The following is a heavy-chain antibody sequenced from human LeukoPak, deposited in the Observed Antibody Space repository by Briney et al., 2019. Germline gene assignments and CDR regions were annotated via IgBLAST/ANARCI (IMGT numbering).Heavy chain of an antibody. D-gene: IGHD6-13*01. Sequence: PGGSLRLSCAASGFTFTSYWMHWVRQAPGKGLVWVSRINTDGSTTNYADSVKGRFTISRDNAKNTLYLQMNSLRAEDTALYYCAKDRSSSSHYFDYWGQGTLVTVSS. J-gene: IGHJ4*02. CDR1: GFTFTSYW. CDR3: AKDRSSSSHYFDY. V-gene: IGHV3-74*01. CDR2: INTDGSTT.